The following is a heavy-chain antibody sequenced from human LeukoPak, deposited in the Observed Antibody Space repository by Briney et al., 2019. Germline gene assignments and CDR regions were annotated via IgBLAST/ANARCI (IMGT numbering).Heavy chain of an antibody. J-gene: IGHJ4*02. V-gene: IGHV1-2*06. CDR3: ARELGYCTNGVCPFDY. D-gene: IGHD2-8*01. CDR1: GYTFSAYY. Sequence: GASVKVPCKASGYTFSAYYMHWVRQAPGQGLEWMGRINPNSGDTSHAQKFQGRVTMTRDTSISTAYMELSSLKSDDTAVYYCARELGYCTNGVCPFDYWGQGTLVTVSS. CDR2: INPNSGDT.